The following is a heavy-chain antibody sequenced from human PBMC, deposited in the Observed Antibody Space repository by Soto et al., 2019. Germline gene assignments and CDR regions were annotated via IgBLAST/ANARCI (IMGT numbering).Heavy chain of an antibody. CDR1: GFTFDDYA. CDR2: LSWNSGTI. J-gene: IGHJ4*02. Sequence: EVQLVESGGGLVQPGKSLRLSCAASGFTFDDYAMHWVRQAPGKGLEWVSGLSWNSGTIDYADSVKGRFTISRDNAKNSLHLQMNSLKPEDTAFYYCAKAESSGWYYSLDYWGQGTLVTVSS. CDR3: AKAESSGWYYSLDY. V-gene: IGHV3-9*01. D-gene: IGHD6-19*01.